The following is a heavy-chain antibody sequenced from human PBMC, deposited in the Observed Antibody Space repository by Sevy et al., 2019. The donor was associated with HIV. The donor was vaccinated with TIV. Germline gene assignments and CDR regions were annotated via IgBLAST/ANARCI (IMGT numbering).Heavy chain of an antibody. CDR3: TMPLWLQSYYYYYMDV. CDR1: GFTFGDYA. J-gene: IGHJ6*03. Sequence: GGSLRLSCTASGFTFGDYAMSWFRQAPGKGLEWVGFIRSKAYGGTTEYAASVKGRFTISRDDSKSIAYLQMNSLKTEETAVYYCTMPLWLQSYYYYYMDVWGKGTAVTVSS. V-gene: IGHV3-49*03. D-gene: IGHD6-19*01. CDR2: IRSKAYGGTT.